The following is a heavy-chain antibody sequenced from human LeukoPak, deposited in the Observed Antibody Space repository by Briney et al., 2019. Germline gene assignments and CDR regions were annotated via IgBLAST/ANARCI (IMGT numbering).Heavy chain of an antibody. CDR1: GFTFSSYA. V-gene: IGHV3-30-3*01. J-gene: IGHJ4*02. D-gene: IGHD6-13*01. Sequence: GGSLRLSCAASGFTFSSYAMHWVRQAPGKGLEWVAVISYDGSSKYYADSVKGRFTISRDNSKNTLYLQMNSLRAEDTAVYYCARSIAAAGTPGYYFDYWGQGTLVTVSS. CDR2: ISYDGSSK. CDR3: ARSIAAAGTPGYYFDY.